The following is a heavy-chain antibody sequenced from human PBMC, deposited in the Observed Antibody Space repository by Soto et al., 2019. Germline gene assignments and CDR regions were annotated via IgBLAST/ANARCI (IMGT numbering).Heavy chain of an antibody. CDR3: ARAVAVAGKGGPDY. CDR2: IWYDGSNK. D-gene: IGHD6-19*01. V-gene: IGHV3-33*01. Sequence: ESGGGVVQPGRSLRLSCAASGFTFSSYGMHWVRQAPGKGLEWVAVIWYDGSNKYYADSVKGRFTISRDNSKNTLYLQMNSLRAEDTAVYYCARAVAVAGKGGPDYWGQGTLVTVSS. CDR1: GFTFSSYG. J-gene: IGHJ4*02.